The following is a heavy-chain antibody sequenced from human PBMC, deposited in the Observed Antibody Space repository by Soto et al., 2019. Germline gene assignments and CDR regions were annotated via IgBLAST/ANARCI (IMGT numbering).Heavy chain of an antibody. CDR1: GYSFTRYW. Sequence: PGESLKISCKASGYSFTRYWLTWVRQVPGKGLECLGRIEPSDSYTNYSPSFQGHVTISVDKSITTAYLQWSSLKASDTAMYYCARTHSSGYSYFDYWGQGTLVTLSS. CDR3: ARTHSSGYSYFDY. V-gene: IGHV5-10-1*01. D-gene: IGHD3-22*01. CDR2: IEPSDSYT. J-gene: IGHJ4*02.